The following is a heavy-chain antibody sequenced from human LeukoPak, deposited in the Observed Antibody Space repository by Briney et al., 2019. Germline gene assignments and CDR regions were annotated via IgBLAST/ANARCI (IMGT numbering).Heavy chain of an antibody. J-gene: IGHJ6*03. Sequence: SETLSLTCTVSGGSISSGSYYWSWIRQPAGKGLEWIGRIYTSGSTNYNPSLKSRVTISVDTSKNQFSLKLSSVTAADTAVYCCARDGHDYSNPHPNYYYYMDVWGKGTTVTVSS. CDR1: GGSISSGSYY. V-gene: IGHV4-61*02. CDR3: ARDGHDYSNPHPNYYYYMDV. D-gene: IGHD4-11*01. CDR2: IYTSGST.